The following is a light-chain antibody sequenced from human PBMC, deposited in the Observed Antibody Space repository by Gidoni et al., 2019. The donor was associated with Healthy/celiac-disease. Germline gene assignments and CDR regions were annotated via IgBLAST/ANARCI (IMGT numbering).Light chain of an antibody. CDR3: QAWDSSTHVV. CDR1: KLGDKY. CDR2: QDS. J-gene: IGLJ2*01. V-gene: IGLV3-1*01. Sequence: SSELTPPPSLSVSPGQTARITCSGDKLGDKYACWYQQKPGQSPVLVIYQDSKRPSGIPERFSGSNSGNTATLTISGTQAMDEADYYCQAWDSSTHVVFGGGTKLTVL.